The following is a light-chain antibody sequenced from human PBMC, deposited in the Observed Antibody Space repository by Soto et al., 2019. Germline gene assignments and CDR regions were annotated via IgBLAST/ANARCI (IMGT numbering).Light chain of an antibody. J-gene: IGLJ2*01. CDR3: SSYTSRSTVV. CDR1: SSDIGGYKS. V-gene: IGLV2-14*01. CDR2: EVS. Sequence: QSVLTQPASVSGSPGQSITISCTGTSSDIGGYKSVSWYQQHPGKAPKLMIYEVSNRPSGVSDRFSGSKSGNTASLTISGPQAEDEADYYCSSYTSRSTVVFGGGTKLTVL.